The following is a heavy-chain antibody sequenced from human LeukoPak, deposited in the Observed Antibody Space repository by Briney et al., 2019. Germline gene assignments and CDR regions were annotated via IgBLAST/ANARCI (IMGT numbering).Heavy chain of an antibody. V-gene: IGHV4-59*01. J-gene: IGHJ3*02. CDR1: GGSISSYY. D-gene: IGHD1-26*01. Sequence: PSETLSLTCTVSGGSISSYYWSWIRQPPGKGLEWIGYIYYSGSTNYNPSLKSRVTISVDTSKNQFSLKLSSVTAADTAVYYCARGSFSSRIVGATQDDAFDIWGQGPMVTVSS. CDR3: ARGSFSSRIVGATQDDAFDI. CDR2: IYYSGST.